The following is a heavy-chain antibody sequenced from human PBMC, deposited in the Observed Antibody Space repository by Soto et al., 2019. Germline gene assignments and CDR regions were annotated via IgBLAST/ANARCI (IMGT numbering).Heavy chain of an antibody. CDR1: GGSISGYY. Sequence: SETLSLTCTVSGGSISGYYWSWIRQPPGKGLEWVGYIYYSGSTNYDPSLKSRVTISVDTSKNQFSLKLSSVTAADTAVYYCARDPIGYGGWFDPWGQGTLVTVSS. D-gene: IGHD5-12*01. J-gene: IGHJ5*02. V-gene: IGHV4-59*01. CDR2: IYYSGST. CDR3: ARDPIGYGGWFDP.